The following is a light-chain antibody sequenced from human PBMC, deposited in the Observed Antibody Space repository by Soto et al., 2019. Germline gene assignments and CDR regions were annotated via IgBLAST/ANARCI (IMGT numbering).Light chain of an antibody. CDR3: QSYDSSLSGYV. Sequence: QSVLTQPPSVSGAPGQGVTISCTGSSSNIGAGSDVHWYRQLPGTVPKVLIYGNTNRPSGVPDRFSGSKSGTSASLAITGLQAEDEADYYCQSYDSSLSGYVFGTGTKVTVL. CDR2: GNT. CDR1: SSNIGAGSD. J-gene: IGLJ1*01. V-gene: IGLV1-40*01.